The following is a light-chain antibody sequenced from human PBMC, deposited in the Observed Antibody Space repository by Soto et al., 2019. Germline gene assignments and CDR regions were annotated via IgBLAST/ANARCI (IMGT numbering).Light chain of an antibody. V-gene: IGKV1-39*01. Sequence: DIQMTQSPSSLSASVGDIVTITSRASQSIGSYLTRYQQKPGKAPKLLIYAASSLQSGVPSRFSGSGSGTDFTLTISSLQPEDFATYYCQQSYSTLWTFGQGTKVEIK. CDR1: QSIGSY. CDR3: QQSYSTLWT. CDR2: AAS. J-gene: IGKJ1*01.